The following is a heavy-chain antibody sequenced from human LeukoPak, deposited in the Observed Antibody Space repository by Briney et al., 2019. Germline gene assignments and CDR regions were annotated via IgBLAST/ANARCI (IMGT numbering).Heavy chain of an antibody. CDR3: AREAAAAGKGDDAFDI. Sequence: SQTLSLTCAISGDSVSSNSAVWNWIRQSPSRGLEWLGRTYYRSKWSNNYAVSVKSRIIINPDTSKNQFSLQLNSVTPEDTAVYYCAREAAAAGKGDDAFDIWGQGTMVTVSS. V-gene: IGHV6-1*01. CDR2: TYYRSKWSN. CDR1: GDSVSSNSAV. J-gene: IGHJ3*02. D-gene: IGHD6-13*01.